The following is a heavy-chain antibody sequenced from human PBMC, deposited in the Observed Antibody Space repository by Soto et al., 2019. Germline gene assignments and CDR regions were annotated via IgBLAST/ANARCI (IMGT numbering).Heavy chain of an antibody. J-gene: IGHJ5*02. CDR1: GYSFAGYW. CDR2: IDPSDSQT. D-gene: IGHD3-3*01. CDR3: AKDGRISFFGVVTESGGLYWFDP. Sequence: PGESLKISCKGSGYSFAGYWITWVRQKPGKGLEWMGRIDPSDSQTYYSPSFRGHVTISVTKSITTVFLQWSSLRVEDTAAYYCAKDGRISFFGVVTESGGLYWFDPWGQGTLVTVSS. V-gene: IGHV5-10-1*01.